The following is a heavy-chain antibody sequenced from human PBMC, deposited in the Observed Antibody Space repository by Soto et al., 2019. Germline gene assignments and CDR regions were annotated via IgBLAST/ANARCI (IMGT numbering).Heavy chain of an antibody. CDR2: ISSSSSYI. J-gene: IGHJ6*02. CDR1: GFTFSSYS. V-gene: IGHV3-21*01. Sequence: GGSLRLSCAASGFTFSSYSMNWVRQAPGKGLEWVSSISSSSSYIYYADSVKGRFTISRDNAKNSLYLQMNSLRVEDTAVYYCARDVITEMATSEDYYYYGMDVWGQGTTVTVSS. CDR3: ARDVITEMATSEDYYYYGMDV. D-gene: IGHD5-12*01.